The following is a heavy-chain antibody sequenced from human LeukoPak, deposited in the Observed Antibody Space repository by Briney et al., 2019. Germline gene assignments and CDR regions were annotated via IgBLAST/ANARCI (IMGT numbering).Heavy chain of an antibody. J-gene: IGHJ6*02. Sequence: GASVKVSCKASGYTFTSYDINWVRQATGPGLEWMGWMNPNSGNTGYAQKFQGRVTMTRKTSISTAYMELSSLISEDTAVYYCARYPIPTYYPLLWFGEEGSYYYYGMDVWGQGTTVTVSS. D-gene: IGHD3-10*01. CDR2: MNPNSGNT. V-gene: IGHV1-8*01. CDR1: GYTFTSYD. CDR3: ARYPIPTYYPLLWFGEEGSYYYYGMDV.